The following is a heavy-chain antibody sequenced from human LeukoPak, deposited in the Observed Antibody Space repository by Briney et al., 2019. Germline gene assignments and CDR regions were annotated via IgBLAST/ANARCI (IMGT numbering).Heavy chain of an antibody. J-gene: IGHJ4*02. CDR1: GFTVSGTH. CDR3: ARDQATSGGGLDS. CDR2: IYTGGTT. D-gene: IGHD3-16*01. Sequence: GGSLRLSCAASGFTVSGTHMSWVRQAPGKGLEWVSAIYTGGTTYYSDSVEGRFTMSRDKSKNTLYLQMDSLRVEATAVYSCARDQATSGGGLDSWGQGTLVTVSS. V-gene: IGHV3-53*01.